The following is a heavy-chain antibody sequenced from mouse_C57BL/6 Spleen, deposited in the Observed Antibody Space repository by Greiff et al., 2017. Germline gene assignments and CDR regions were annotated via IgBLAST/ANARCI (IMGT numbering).Heavy chain of an antibody. Sequence: VQLQQPGAELVKPGASVKMSCKASGYTFTSYWIPWVKQRPGQGLEWIGDIYPGSGSTNYTEKFKSKATLTVDTSSSTAYMQLSRLTSEDSAVYYCARSGGGNPYAMDYWGQGTSVTVSS. V-gene: IGHV1-55*01. J-gene: IGHJ4*01. D-gene: IGHD2-1*01. CDR1: GYTFTSYW. CDR2: IYPGSGST. CDR3: ARSGGGNPYAMDY.